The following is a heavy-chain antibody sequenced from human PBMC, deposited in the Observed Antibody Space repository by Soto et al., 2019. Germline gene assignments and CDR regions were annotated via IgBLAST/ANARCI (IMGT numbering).Heavy chain of an antibody. D-gene: IGHD6-13*01. V-gene: IGHV3-23*01. CDR2: IRYSGTIT. Sequence: GGSLRLSCTDSVFSFSPYAMTWVRQAPGKGLEWVSSIRYSGTITYYADSVKGRFTISRDNSKNTIFLQMNSLRAEDTALYYCAKGLAASVTWFDPWGQGTMVTVSS. CDR3: AKGLAASVTWFDP. CDR1: VFSFSPYA. J-gene: IGHJ5*02.